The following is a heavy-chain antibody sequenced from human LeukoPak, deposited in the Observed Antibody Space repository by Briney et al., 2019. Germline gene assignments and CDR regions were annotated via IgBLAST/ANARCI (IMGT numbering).Heavy chain of an antibody. CDR3: MKGTVTPIDY. Sequence: GGSLRLSCAASGFTVSSNYMSWVRQAPGKGLEWVSVIYSGGSTYYADSVKGRFTISRDNAKNSLYLQMNSLRAEDTAVYYCMKGTVTPIDYWGQGTLVTVSS. V-gene: IGHV3-66*01. CDR2: IYSGGST. J-gene: IGHJ4*02. D-gene: IGHD4-17*01. CDR1: GFTVSSNY.